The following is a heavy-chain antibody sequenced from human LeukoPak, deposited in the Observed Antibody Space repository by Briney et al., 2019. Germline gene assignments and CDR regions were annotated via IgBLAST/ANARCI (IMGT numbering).Heavy chain of an antibody. Sequence: PGGSLRLSCAASEFTFSRYTMNWVRQAPGKGLEWVSFISSSSRYIYYADSVKGRFTISRDNAKNSLYLQMNSLRAEDTAVYYCARDQATVRGDYWGQGTLVTVSS. V-gene: IGHV3-21*01. D-gene: IGHD4-17*01. CDR2: ISSSSRYI. J-gene: IGHJ4*02. CDR1: EFTFSRYT. CDR3: ARDQATVRGDY.